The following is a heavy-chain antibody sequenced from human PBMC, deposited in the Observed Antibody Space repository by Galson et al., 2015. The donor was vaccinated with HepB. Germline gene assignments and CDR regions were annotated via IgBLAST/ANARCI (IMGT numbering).Heavy chain of an antibody. CDR3: ARSSGWPRGYYYYYYMDV. V-gene: IGHV7-4-1*02. D-gene: IGHD6-19*01. Sequence: SVKVSCKASGYTFTSYAMNWVRQAPGQGLEWMGWINTNTGNPTYAQGFTGRFVFSLDTSVSTAYLQISSLKAEDTAAYYCARSSGWPRGYYYYYYMDVWGKGTTVTVSS. CDR2: INTNTGNP. J-gene: IGHJ6*03. CDR1: GYTFTSYA.